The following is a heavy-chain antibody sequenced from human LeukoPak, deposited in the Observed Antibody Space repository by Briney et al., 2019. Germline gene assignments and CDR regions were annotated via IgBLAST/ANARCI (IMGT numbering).Heavy chain of an antibody. Sequence: SETLSLTCTVSGGSISSCGYYWSWIRQHPGKGLEWIGYIYYSGSTYYNPSLKSRVTISVDTSKNQFSLKLSSVTAADTAVYYCARGAVPAAIRNNWFDPWGQGTLVTVSS. CDR3: ARGAVPAAIRNNWFDP. CDR2: IYYSGST. V-gene: IGHV4-31*03. CDR1: GGSISSCGYY. J-gene: IGHJ5*02. D-gene: IGHD2-2*02.